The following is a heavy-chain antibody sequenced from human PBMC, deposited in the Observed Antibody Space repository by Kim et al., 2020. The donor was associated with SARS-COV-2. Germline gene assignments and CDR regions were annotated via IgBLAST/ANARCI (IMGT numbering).Heavy chain of an antibody. J-gene: IGHJ4*02. CDR3: AADPSPYYYGSGSYYNGVPRD. V-gene: IGHV1-58*01. CDR1: GFTFTSSA. Sequence: SVKVSCKASGFTFTSSAVQWVRQARGQRLEWIGWIVVGSGNTNYAQKFQERVTITRDMSTSTAYMELSSLRSEDTAVYYCAADPSPYYYGSGSYYNGVPRDWGQGTLVTVSS. CDR2: IVVGSGNT. D-gene: IGHD3-10*01.